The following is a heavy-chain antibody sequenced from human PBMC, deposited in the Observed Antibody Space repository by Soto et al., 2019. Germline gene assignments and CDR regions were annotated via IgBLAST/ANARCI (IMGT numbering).Heavy chain of an antibody. CDR1: GFNFSHPW. Sequence: PGGSLRLSCVASGFNFSHPWMTWVRRVAGRGLEWVGRIKSKTDGGTADYAAPVKGRATISRDDSKNTVYLQMNSLKTEDTAVYYCTTGIYYDILTGYHNVAYWGQGALVTVSS. V-gene: IGHV3-15*01. J-gene: IGHJ4*02. D-gene: IGHD3-9*01. CDR3: TTGIYYDILTGYHNVAY. CDR2: IKSKTDGGTA.